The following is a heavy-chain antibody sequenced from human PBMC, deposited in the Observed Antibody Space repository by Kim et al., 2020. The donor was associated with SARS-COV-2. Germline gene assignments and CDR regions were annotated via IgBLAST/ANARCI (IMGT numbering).Heavy chain of an antibody. CDR3: ARVVARWELLHLDY. Sequence: SETLSLTCTVSGGSISSGGYYWSWIRQHPGKGLEWIGYIYYSGSTYYNPSLKSRVTISVDTSKNQFSLKLSSVTAADTAVYYCARVVARWELLHLDYWGQGTLVTVSS. V-gene: IGHV4-31*03. CDR1: GGSISSGGYY. D-gene: IGHD1-26*01. CDR2: IYYSGST. J-gene: IGHJ4*02.